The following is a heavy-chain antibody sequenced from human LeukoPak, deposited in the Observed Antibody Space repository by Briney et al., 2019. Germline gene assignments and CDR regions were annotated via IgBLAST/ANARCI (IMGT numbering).Heavy chain of an antibody. Sequence: PSETLSLTCTVSGGSIGLYHWTWIRQPPGRGLEWIGYVYHNGSTKYNLSLKSRVTISIDTSKNQFSLKLSSLTAADSAVYYCARQVPGGYNLYYFNYWGQGTLVTVSS. V-gene: IGHV4-59*08. CDR1: GGSIGLYH. J-gene: IGHJ4*02. CDR2: VYHNGST. D-gene: IGHD5-24*01. CDR3: ARQVPGGYNLYYFNY.